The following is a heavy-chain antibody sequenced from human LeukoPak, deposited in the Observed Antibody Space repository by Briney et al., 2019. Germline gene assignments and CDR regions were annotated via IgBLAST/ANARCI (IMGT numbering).Heavy chain of an antibody. CDR1: RFTFSSYS. CDR2: ISSSSSYI. V-gene: IGHV3-21*01. J-gene: IGHJ6*02. D-gene: IGHD1-26*01. CDR3: ARERENYGMDV. Sequence: PGGALRLPCAASRFTFSSYSMNSVRQARGRRGGWVSSISSSSSYIYYADSVKGRFTISRDNAKNSLYLQMNSLRAEDTAVYYCARERENYGMDVWGQGTTVTVSS.